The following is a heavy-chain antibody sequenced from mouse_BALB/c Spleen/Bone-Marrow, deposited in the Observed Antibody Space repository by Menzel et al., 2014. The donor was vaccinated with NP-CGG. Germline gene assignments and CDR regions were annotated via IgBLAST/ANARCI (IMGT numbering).Heavy chain of an antibody. CDR2: ADPVNGNT. V-gene: IGHV14-3*02. D-gene: IGHD2-14*01. CDR1: GFNIKDPY. J-gene: IGHJ2*01. Sequence: VQLQQSVAELVKPAASVKLSCTASGFNIKDPYMHWAKQRPEQGLEWIGRADPVNGNTKYDPKFQGKATITADTSSNSAYPQFSSMTSDDTAVYYCASYRLGNCFNYWGQDTPRTVSS. CDR3: ASYRLGNCFNY.